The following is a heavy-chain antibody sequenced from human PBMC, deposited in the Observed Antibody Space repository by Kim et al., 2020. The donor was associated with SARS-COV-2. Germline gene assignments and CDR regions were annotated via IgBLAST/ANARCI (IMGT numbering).Heavy chain of an antibody. CDR3: ARERIVVVPAANTFYYYGMDG. CDR1: GFTFSSYW. V-gene: IGHV3-7*03. CDR2: IKQDGSEK. J-gene: IGHJ6*02. Sequence: GGSLRLSCAASGFTFSSYWMSWVRQAPGKGLEWVANIKQDGSEKYYVDSVKGRFTISRDNAKNSLYLQMNSLRAEDTAVYYCARERIVVVPAANTFYYYGMDGWGQGTTVTVSS. D-gene: IGHD2-2*01.